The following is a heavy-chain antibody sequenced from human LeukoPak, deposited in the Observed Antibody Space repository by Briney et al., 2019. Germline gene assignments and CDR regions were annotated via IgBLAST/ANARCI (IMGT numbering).Heavy chain of an antibody. D-gene: IGHD6-19*01. J-gene: IGHJ3*02. Sequence: SETPSLNCSVSGGSISSYYWSWIRQSPGKGLEWIANINYSGSTRYNPSLKSRVTISVDTSKNQFSLRLSSVTAADTAVYYCARPYSSGWSSVFDMGVQGTVVTVSS. CDR3: ARPYSSGWSSVFDM. V-gene: IGHV4-59*08. CDR1: GGSISSYY. CDR2: INYSGST.